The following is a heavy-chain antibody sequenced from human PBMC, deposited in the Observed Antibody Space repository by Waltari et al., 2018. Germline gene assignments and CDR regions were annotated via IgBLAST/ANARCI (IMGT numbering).Heavy chain of an antibody. CDR2: FDPEDGET. J-gene: IGHJ5*02. V-gene: IGHV1-24*01. CDR3: ATEAVTHNWFDP. D-gene: IGHD4-17*01. Sequence: QVQLVQSGAAVKKPGASVKVSCKVSGYTLPELCMHWVRQAPGKGLEWMGVFDPEDGETIYAQKFQGRVTMTEDTSTDTAYMELSSLRSEDTAVYDCATEAVTHNWFDPWGQGTLVTVSS. CDR1: GYTLPELC.